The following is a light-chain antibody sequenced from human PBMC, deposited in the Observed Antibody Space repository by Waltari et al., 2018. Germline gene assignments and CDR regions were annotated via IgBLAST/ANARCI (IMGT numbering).Light chain of an antibody. V-gene: IGKV1-39*01. J-gene: IGKJ4*01. CDR2: AAS. CDR1: QTISRY. CDR3: QELNTYPQSLT. Sequence: DIQMTQSPSSLSASVGDRVTITCRASQTISRYLNWYQQKPGKAPNLLIYAASSLQSGVPSRFSGSGSGRDFTLIITSLQPEDFATYYCQELNTYPQSLTFGGGTKVEI.